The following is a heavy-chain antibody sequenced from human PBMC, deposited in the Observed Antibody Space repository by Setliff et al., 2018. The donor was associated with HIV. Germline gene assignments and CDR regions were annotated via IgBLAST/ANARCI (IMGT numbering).Heavy chain of an antibody. CDR2: ISPSSSTL. CDR1: GLTFSSYS. Sequence: GGSLRLSCVASGLTFSSYSMNWVRQAPGKGLEWVSYISPSSSTLYYAESVKGRFTISRDNAKNSLYLQLNSLTAEDTAIYYCARGGIEPPGLYSYLYYFDFWGLGTLVTVSS. D-gene: IGHD1-1*01. J-gene: IGHJ4*02. CDR3: ARGGIEPPGLYSYLYYFDF. V-gene: IGHV3-48*04.